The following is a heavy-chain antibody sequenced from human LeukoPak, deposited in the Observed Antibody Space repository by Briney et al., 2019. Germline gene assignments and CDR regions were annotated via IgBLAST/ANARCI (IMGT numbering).Heavy chain of an antibody. CDR2: INPSAGSA. Sequence: GASVKVSCKASGYTFTSYYMHWVRQAPGQGLEWMGIINPSAGSASYTQKFQDRVTVTRDTSTSTVYVELSSLRSEDTAVYYCARQGSLEYFQHWGQGTLVTVSS. D-gene: IGHD1-26*01. J-gene: IGHJ1*01. CDR3: ARQGSLEYFQH. CDR1: GYTFTSYY. V-gene: IGHV1-46*01.